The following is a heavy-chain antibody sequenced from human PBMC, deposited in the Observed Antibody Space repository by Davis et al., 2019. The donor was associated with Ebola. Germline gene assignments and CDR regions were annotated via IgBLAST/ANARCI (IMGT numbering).Heavy chain of an antibody. CDR1: GYTFTGYY. J-gene: IGHJ4*02. CDR2: INPNSGGT. Sequence: ASVQVSCKASGYTFTGYYMHWVRQAPGQGLEWMGWINPNSGGTNYAQKFQGRVTTTRDTSISTAYMELSRLRSDDTAVYYCARYSGSYYFDYWGQGTLVTVSS. D-gene: IGHD1-26*01. CDR3: ARYSGSYYFDY. V-gene: IGHV1-2*02.